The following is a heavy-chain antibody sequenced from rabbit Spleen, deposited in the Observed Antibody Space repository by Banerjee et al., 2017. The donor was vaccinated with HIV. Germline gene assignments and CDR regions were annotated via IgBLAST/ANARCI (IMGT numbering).Heavy chain of an antibody. D-gene: IGHD1-1*01. CDR2: IYAGDGSS. V-gene: IGHV1S40*01. Sequence: QSLVESGGGLVQPGASLTLTCTASGFSFSSRYYMCWVRQAPGKGLEWIACIYAGDGSSYSANWAKVRFTISKTSSTTVTLQLNSLTAADTASYFCARGYDSACHAFDPWGPGTLVTVS. J-gene: IGHJ2*01. CDR1: GFSFSSRYY. CDR3: ARGYDSACHAFDP.